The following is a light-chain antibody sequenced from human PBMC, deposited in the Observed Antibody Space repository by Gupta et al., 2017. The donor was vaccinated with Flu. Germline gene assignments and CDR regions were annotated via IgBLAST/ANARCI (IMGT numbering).Light chain of an antibody. CDR3: ETWDSNTRV. Sequence: QPVLPPSSPASASLGSSVKLTCTLSSGHSGYSIEWHQQQPGKAARYLMKLEGSGSYNKGSGLPDRFSGSSSGADRYLTISKHQAEDEADYHCETWDSNTRVFGGGTKLTVL. V-gene: IGLV4-60*03. CDR2: LEGSGSY. CDR1: SGHSGYS. J-gene: IGLJ2*01.